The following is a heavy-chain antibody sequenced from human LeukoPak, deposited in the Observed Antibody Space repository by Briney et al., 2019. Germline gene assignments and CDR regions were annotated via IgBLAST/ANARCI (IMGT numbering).Heavy chain of an antibody. Sequence: SETLSLTCAVYGGSFSGYYWSWIRQPPGKGLEWIGEINHSGSTNYNPSLKSRVTISVDTPKNQFSLKLSSVTAADTAVYYCARDRGFKGGRADYWGQGTLVTVSS. D-gene: IGHD1-26*01. J-gene: IGHJ4*02. CDR3: ARDRGFKGGRADY. V-gene: IGHV4-34*01. CDR2: INHSGST. CDR1: GGSFSGYY.